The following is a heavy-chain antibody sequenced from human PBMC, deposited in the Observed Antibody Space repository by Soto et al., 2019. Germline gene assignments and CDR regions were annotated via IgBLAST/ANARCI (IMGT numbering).Heavy chain of an antibody. V-gene: IGHV4-30-4*01. Sequence: KPSETLSLTCTVSGGPISSGDYYWSWIRQPPGKGLEWIGYIYYSGSTYYNPSLKSRVTISVDTSKNQFSLKLSSVTAADTAVYYCARAGYSSSWYWFDPWGQGTLVTVSS. D-gene: IGHD6-13*01. CDR3: ARAGYSSSWYWFDP. CDR1: GGPISSGDYY. CDR2: IYYSGST. J-gene: IGHJ5*02.